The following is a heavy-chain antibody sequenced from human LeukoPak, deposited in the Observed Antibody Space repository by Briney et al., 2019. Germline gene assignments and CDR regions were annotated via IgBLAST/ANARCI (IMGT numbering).Heavy chain of an antibody. CDR1: GFTVSSNY. CDR2: IYSGGST. V-gene: IGHV3-66*04. Sequence: PGGSLRLSCAASGFTVSSNYMSWVRQAPGKGLERVSVIYSGGSTYYADSVKGRFTTSRDNSKNTLYLQMNSLRAEDTAVYYCASQKPRWYYYDSSGLPLDYWGQGTLVTVSS. CDR3: ASQKPRWYYYDSSGLPLDY. J-gene: IGHJ4*02. D-gene: IGHD3-22*01.